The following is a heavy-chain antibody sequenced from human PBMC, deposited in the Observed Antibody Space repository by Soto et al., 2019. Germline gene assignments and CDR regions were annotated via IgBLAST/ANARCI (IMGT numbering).Heavy chain of an antibody. CDR1: GGTLNNYA. V-gene: IGHV1-69*13. D-gene: IGHD6-13*01. CDR3: AAGGSWARLDN. Sequence: SVKVSCKASGGTLNNYAISWVRQAPGQGLEWMGGIITAFGPGVYAQKFQGRVTITADESTKTAYMDLNSLTSEDTAVYYCAAGGSWARLDNWGQGTLVTVSS. CDR2: IITAFGPG. J-gene: IGHJ4*02.